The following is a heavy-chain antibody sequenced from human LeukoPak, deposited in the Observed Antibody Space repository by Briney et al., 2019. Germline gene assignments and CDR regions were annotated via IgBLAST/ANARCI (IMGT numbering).Heavy chain of an antibody. J-gene: IGHJ6*02. CDR3: ASPYYYDSSGYNYYYYGMDV. CDR1: GYTFTSYD. CDR2: MNPNSGNT. Sequence: ASVKVSCKASGYTFTSYDINWVRQATGQGLEWMGWMNPNSGNTGYAQKFQGRVTMTRNTSISTAYMELSSLRSEDTAVYYCASPYYYDSSGYNYYYYGMDVWGQGTTVTLSS. D-gene: IGHD3-22*01. V-gene: IGHV1-8*01.